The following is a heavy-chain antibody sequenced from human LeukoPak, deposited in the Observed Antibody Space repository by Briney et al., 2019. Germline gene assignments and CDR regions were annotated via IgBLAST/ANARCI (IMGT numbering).Heavy chain of an antibody. CDR2: ISYDGSNK. CDR3: ARDLGDTAMPDY. J-gene: IGHJ4*02. CDR1: GFTFSSYA. D-gene: IGHD5-18*01. Sequence: PGGSLRLSCAASGFTFSSYAMHWVRQAPGKGLEWVAVISYDGSNKYYADSVKGRFTISRDNSKNTLYLQMNSLRAEDTAVYYCARDLGDTAMPDYWGQGTLVTVSS. V-gene: IGHV3-30-3*01.